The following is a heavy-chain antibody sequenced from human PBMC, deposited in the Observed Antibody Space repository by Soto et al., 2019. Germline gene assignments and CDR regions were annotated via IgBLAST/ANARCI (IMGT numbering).Heavy chain of an antibody. J-gene: IGHJ4*02. CDR3: ARVDGLAWIDYFDY. D-gene: IGHD5-12*01. CDR2: MNPNSGNT. Sequence: GASVKVSCKASGYTFTSYDINWVRQATGQGLEWMGWMNPNSGNTGYAQKFQGRVTMTRNTSISTAYMELSSLRSEDTAVYYCARVDGLAWIDYFDYWGQGTLVTVSS. CDR1: GYTFTSYD. V-gene: IGHV1-8*01.